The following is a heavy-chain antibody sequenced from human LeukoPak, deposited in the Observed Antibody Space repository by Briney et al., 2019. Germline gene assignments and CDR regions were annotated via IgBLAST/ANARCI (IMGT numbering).Heavy chain of an antibody. V-gene: IGHV4-39*07. CDR1: GGSISTTSYY. D-gene: IGHD6-19*01. CDR3: ARAALYSSGWYLVRASNWFDP. J-gene: IGHJ5*02. CDR2: IYYRGST. Sequence: SETLSLTCTVSGGSISTTSYYWGWIRQPPGRGLEWVGSIYYRGSTNYNPSLKSRVTISVDTSKNQFSLKLSSVTAADTAVYYCARAALYSSGWYLVRASNWFDPWGQGTLVTVSS.